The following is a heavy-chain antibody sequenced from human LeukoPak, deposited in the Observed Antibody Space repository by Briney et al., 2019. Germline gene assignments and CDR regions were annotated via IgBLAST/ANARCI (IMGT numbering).Heavy chain of an antibody. Sequence: PGGSLRLSCAASGFTFSDHHMHWVRQAPGKGLEWVAIIWYDGNNKYYADSVKGRFTISRDNSKNTLYLQMNSLRVEDTAVYYCARGENIAFDYWGQGTLVTVSS. CDR3: ARGENIAFDY. J-gene: IGHJ4*02. D-gene: IGHD2/OR15-2a*01. CDR2: IWYDGNNK. V-gene: IGHV3-33*08. CDR1: GFTFSDHH.